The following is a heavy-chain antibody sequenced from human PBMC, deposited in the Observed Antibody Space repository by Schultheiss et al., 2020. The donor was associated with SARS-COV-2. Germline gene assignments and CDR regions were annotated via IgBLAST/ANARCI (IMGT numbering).Heavy chain of an antibody. CDR2: ISGSGGST. V-gene: IGHV3-23*01. CDR3: VKGLALFDY. J-gene: IGHJ4*02. CDR1: GFTFSSYS. Sequence: GGSLRLSCAASGFTFSSYSMNWVRQAPGKGLEWVSAISGSGGSTYYADSVKGRFTISRDNSKNTLYLQMNSLRRDDTAVYFCVKGLALFDYWGQGTLVTVSS.